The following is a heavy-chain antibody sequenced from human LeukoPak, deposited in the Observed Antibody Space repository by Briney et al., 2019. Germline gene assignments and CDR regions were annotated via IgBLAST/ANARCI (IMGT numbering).Heavy chain of an antibody. V-gene: IGHV3-9*01. CDR3: ANGFDY. CDR2: ISWNSGSI. J-gene: IGHJ4*02. CDR1: GFTFDDYA. Sequence: GRSLRLSCAASGFTFDDYAMHWVRPAPGKGLEWVSGISWNSGSIGYADSVKGRFTISRDNAKNSLYLQMNSLRAEDTALYYCANGFDYWGQGTLVTVSS.